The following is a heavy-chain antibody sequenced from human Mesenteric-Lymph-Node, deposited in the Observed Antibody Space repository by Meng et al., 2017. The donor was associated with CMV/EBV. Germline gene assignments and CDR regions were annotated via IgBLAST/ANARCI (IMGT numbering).Heavy chain of an antibody. CDR1: VGTFSSYA. J-gene: IGHJ6*02. CDR3: ARGRSSSWYLVPGMDV. V-gene: IGHV1-69*05. Sequence: SVKVSCKASVGTFSSYAISWVRQAPGQGLEWMGGIIPIFGTANYAQKFQGRVTITTDESTSTAYMELSSLRSEDTAVYYCARGRSSSWYLVPGMDVWGQGTTVTVSS. CDR2: IIPIFGTA. D-gene: IGHD6-13*01.